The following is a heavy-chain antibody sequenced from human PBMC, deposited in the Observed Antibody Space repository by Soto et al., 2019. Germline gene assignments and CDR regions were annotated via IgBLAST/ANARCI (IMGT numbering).Heavy chain of an antibody. CDR3: TKRGKTGDDSDY. V-gene: IGHV3-73*01. Sequence: EVQLVESGGGLVQPGGSLKLSCAASGFTFSDSAMHWVRQASGKGLEWVGRIRSKANSYATSYDGSVRGRFTISRDDSQNTVYLQMNSLKTEDAAVYDCTKRGKTGDDSDYGGQGTLVTVSS. D-gene: IGHD7-27*01. CDR1: GFTFSDSA. CDR2: IRSKANSYAT. J-gene: IGHJ4*02.